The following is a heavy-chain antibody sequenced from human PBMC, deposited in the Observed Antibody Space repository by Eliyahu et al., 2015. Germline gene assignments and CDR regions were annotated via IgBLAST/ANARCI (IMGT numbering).Heavy chain of an antibody. CDR2: IYYSGST. CDR3: ARHSSSWGKYYFDY. D-gene: IGHD6-13*01. CDR1: GGXXSXYY. Sequence: QVQLQESGPGXVKPSETLSLTCTVSGGXXSXYYWSWIRQPPGKGLEWIGXIYYSGSTNYNPSLKSRVTISVDTSKNQFSLKLSSVTAADTAVYYCARHSSSWGKYYFDYWGQGTLVTVSS. V-gene: IGHV4-59*08. J-gene: IGHJ4*02.